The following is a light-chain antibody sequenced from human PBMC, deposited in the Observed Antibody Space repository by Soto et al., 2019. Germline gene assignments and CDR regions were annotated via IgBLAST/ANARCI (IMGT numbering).Light chain of an antibody. V-gene: IGKV1-39*01. J-gene: IGKJ2*03. Sequence: DIQVTQSPSSLSASVRDRVTITCRASQNIRTYLNWYQQRPGKPPKLLIQTATTLQSGVPSRFSGSGSGTDFTLTISSLQPEDFATYYCQQTYSTLNSFGQGTKLEIQ. CDR2: TAT. CDR3: QQTYSTLNS. CDR1: QNIRTY.